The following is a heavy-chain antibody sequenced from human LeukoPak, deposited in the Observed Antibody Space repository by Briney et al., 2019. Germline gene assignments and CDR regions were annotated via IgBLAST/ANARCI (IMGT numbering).Heavy chain of an antibody. J-gene: IGHJ4*02. CDR3: ARSTSYHFDS. CDR1: GFSFSNYW. V-gene: IGHV3-74*03. Sequence: GGSLRLSCAASGFSFSNYWMCWVRQAPGKGLVCVSRINSDGSTTTYADSVKGRFTISRDNAKNTLILQMHSLGVDDTAVYYCARSTSYHFDSWGQGTLVTVSS. D-gene: IGHD2-2*01. CDR2: INSDGSTT.